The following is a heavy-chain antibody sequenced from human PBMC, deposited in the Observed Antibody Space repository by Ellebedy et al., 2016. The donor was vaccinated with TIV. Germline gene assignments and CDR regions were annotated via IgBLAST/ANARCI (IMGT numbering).Heavy chain of an antibody. CDR2: INRDGSRA. CDR1: TFTFSDYW. V-gene: IGHV3-74*01. J-gene: IGHJ2*01. CDR3: LRDVGYDGHDWYFES. D-gene: IGHD1-26*01. Sequence: GESLKISCTASTFTFSDYWMHWVRQAPGKGLVWVSRINRDGSRATYADSVKGRFTFSRDDARKTLYLQMNNLRVEDTAIYYCLRDVGYDGHDWYFESWGRGTLVTVSS.